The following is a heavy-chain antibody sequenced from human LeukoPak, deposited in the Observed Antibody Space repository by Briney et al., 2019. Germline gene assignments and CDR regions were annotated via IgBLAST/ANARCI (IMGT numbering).Heavy chain of an antibody. CDR3: ARAGLLWFGESRMDV. V-gene: IGHV3-7*01. CDR2: IKQDGSEK. J-gene: IGHJ6*02. CDR1: GSTFSSNW. Sequence: GGSLRLSCAVSGSTFSSNWMSWVRQAPGKGLEWVANIKQDGSEKYYVDSVKGRFTISRDNAKNSLYLQMNSLRAEDTAVYYCARAGLLWFGESRMDVWGQGTTVTVSS. D-gene: IGHD3-10*01.